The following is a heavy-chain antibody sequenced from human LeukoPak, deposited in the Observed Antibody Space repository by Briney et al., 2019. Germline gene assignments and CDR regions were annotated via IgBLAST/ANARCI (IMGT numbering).Heavy chain of an antibody. D-gene: IGHD3-3*01. Sequence: SETLSLTCAVYGGSFSGYYWSWIRQPPVKGLEWIGEINHSGSTNYNPSLKSRVTISVDTSKNQFSLKLSSVTAADTAVYYCAGTLITIFGVFPNWFDPWGQGTLVTVSS. CDR2: INHSGST. J-gene: IGHJ5*02. CDR3: AGTLITIFGVFPNWFDP. V-gene: IGHV4-34*01. CDR1: GGSFSGYY.